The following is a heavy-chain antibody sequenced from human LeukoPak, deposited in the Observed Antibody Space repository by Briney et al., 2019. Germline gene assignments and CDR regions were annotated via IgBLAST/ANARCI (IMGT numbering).Heavy chain of an antibody. D-gene: IGHD5-12*01. CDR3: AKVDIVATIDAGRLVDY. J-gene: IGHJ4*02. Sequence: PGGSLRLSCAASGFTFSSYGMLWFRQAPDKGLEWVAAISNDGSNKYYADSVKGRFTISRDNSKNTLYLQMNSLRAEDTAVYYCAKVDIVATIDAGRLVDYWGQGTLVTVSS. CDR1: GFTFSSYG. V-gene: IGHV3-30*18. CDR2: ISNDGSNK.